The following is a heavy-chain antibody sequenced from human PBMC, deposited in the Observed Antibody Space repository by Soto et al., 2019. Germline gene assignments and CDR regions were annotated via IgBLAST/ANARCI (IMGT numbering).Heavy chain of an antibody. CDR2: ISYDGSNK. J-gene: IGHJ4*02. CDR3: AKNPRVGGWLRSHFDY. D-gene: IGHD5-12*01. Sequence: GGSLRLSCAASGFTFSSYGMHWVRQAPGKGLEWVAVISYDGSNKYYADSVKGRFTISRDNSKNTLYLQMNSLRAEDTAVYYCAKNPRVGGWLRSHFDYWGQGTLVTVSS. CDR1: GFTFSSYG. V-gene: IGHV3-30*18.